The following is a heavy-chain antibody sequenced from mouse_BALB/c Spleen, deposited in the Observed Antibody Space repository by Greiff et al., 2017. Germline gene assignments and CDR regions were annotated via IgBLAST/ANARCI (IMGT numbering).Heavy chain of an antibody. CDR3: ARQGSKTARATHAMDY. CDR1: GFAFSSYD. Sequence: EVQLVESGGGLVKPGGSLKLSCAASGFAFSSYDMSWVRQTPEKRLEWVAYISSGGGSTYYPDTVKGRFTISRDNAKNTLYLQMSSLKSEDTAMYYCARQGSKTARATHAMDYWGQGTSVTVSA. J-gene: IGHJ4*01. D-gene: IGHD3-2*01. CDR2: ISSGGGST. V-gene: IGHV5-12-1*01.